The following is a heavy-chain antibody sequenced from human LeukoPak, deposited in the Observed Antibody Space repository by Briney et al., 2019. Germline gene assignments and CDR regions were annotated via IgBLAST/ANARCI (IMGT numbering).Heavy chain of an antibody. CDR2: IKSVGSRT. J-gene: IGHJ3*02. CDR3: ARETLINVDAFDI. V-gene: IGHV3-74*01. D-gene: IGHD3-16*01. CDR1: GFTLSSSW. Sequence: GGSLRLFCAAAGFTLSSSWMHWVRQAPGKGLVWVSLIKSVGSRTGYADSVKGRFTISRDNAKNTLYLQMNSLRAEDTAVYYCARETLINVDAFDIWGQGTMVTVSS.